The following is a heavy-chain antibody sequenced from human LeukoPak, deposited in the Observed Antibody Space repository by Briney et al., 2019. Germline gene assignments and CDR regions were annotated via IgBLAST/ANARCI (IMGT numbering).Heavy chain of an antibody. CDR1: RYIFTSYW. Sequence: GESLKISCTGSRYIFTSYWIGWVRQMPGKGLEWMGIIYPGDSDTRYSPSFQGQVTISADKSISTAYLQWSRLKASDTAMYYCARQASAGYSYGLDYWGQGTLVTVSS. J-gene: IGHJ4*02. V-gene: IGHV5-51*01. CDR2: IYPGDSDT. D-gene: IGHD5-18*01. CDR3: ARQASAGYSYGLDY.